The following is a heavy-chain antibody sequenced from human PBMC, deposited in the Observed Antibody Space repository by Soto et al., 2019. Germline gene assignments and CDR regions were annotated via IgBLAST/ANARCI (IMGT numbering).Heavy chain of an antibody. CDR2: VYYTGTT. D-gene: IGHD6-13*01. Sequence: QVQLQESGPGLLKPSETLSLTCTVSGGSISSYFYIWVRQPPGKGLEWIGSVYYTGTTDYNPSLKNRINISVDTSKTQFSLNLRSVTAADTAVYYCAKDLAAVPRAFDYWGRGTLVTVSS. J-gene: IGHJ4*02. CDR1: GGSISSYF. CDR3: AKDLAAVPRAFDY. V-gene: IGHV4-59*01.